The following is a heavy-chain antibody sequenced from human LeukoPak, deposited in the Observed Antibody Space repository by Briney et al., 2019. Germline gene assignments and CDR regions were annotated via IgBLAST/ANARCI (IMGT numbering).Heavy chain of an antibody. CDR3: AREGYYGSGSPPSLYFDY. D-gene: IGHD3-10*01. CDR2: TSSDLNVK. V-gene: IGHV3-30*03. J-gene: IGHJ4*02. Sequence: GVSLRLSCATSGFTFNRFGMHRVRQAPGKGLEWVAVTSSDLNVKLYADSVKGRFTISRDNSRSTLYLQMNSLRPEDTAIYYCAREGYYGSGSPPSLYFDYWGQGTLVTVSS. CDR1: GFTFNRFG.